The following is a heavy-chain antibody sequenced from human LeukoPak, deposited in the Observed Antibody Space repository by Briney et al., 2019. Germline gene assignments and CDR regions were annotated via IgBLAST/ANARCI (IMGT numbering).Heavy chain of an antibody. V-gene: IGHV3-66*01. D-gene: IGHD3-22*01. CDR1: GFTVSSNY. CDR3: ARDYYYDDSGQPVRLDY. J-gene: IGHJ4*02. Sequence: QTGGSLRLSCAASGFTVSSNYMSWVRQAPGKGPEWLSVIYRGGTTYYAGSVKGRFTISRDDPKNTLYLQMSSLRAEDTAVYYCARDYYYDDSGQPVRLDYWGQGTLVTVSS. CDR2: IYRGGTT.